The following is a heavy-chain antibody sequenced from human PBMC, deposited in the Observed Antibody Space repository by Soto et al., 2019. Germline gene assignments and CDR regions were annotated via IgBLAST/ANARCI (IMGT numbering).Heavy chain of an antibody. Sequence: SVKVSCKASGGTFSSYAISWVRQAPGQGLEWMGGIILIFGTANYAQKFQGRVTITADESTSTAYMELSSLRSEDTAVYYCASSLRHYYDSSGLDYWGQGTLVTVSS. CDR3: ASSLRHYYDSSGLDY. J-gene: IGHJ4*02. V-gene: IGHV1-69*13. CDR2: IILIFGTA. CDR1: GGTFSSYA. D-gene: IGHD3-22*01.